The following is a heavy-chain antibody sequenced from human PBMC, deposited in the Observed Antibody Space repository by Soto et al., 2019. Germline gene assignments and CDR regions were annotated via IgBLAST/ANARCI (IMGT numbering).Heavy chain of an antibody. CDR1: GFTFDDYA. CDR2: ISWDGGST. CDR3: AKDTGGEVAGVYYYYGTDV. D-gene: IGHD6-19*01. V-gene: IGHV3-43D*04. J-gene: IGHJ6*02. Sequence: PGGSLRLSGAASGFTFDDYAMHWVRQAPGKGLEWVSLISWDGGSTYYADSVKDRFTISRDNSKNSLYLQMNSLRAEDTALYYCAKDTGGEVAGVYYYYGTDVWGQGTTVTVSS.